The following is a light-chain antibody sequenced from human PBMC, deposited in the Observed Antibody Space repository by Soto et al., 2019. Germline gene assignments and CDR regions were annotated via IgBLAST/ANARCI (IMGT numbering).Light chain of an antibody. V-gene: IGKV3-20*01. Sequence: EIVLTQSPGTLSLSPGERATLSCRASQSVSSSYLDWYQQKPGQAPRLLIYVASGRATCIPDRFSGSVSGTDFTLTISRLEPDDFAVYYCQQYGSSPPVTFGQGTRLEIK. CDR2: VAS. CDR3: QQYGSSPPVT. J-gene: IGKJ5*01. CDR1: QSVSSSY.